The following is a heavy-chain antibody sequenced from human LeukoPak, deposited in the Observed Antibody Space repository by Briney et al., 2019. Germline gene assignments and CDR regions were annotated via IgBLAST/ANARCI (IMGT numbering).Heavy chain of an antibody. V-gene: IGHV3-23*01. CDR3: AKDSRSRNGIYDPFDI. CDR2: VGGDDVT. Sequence: PGGSLRLSCAASGFTFSDYAMNWVRQAPGKGLEWVSVVGGDDVTFYTDSAKGRFTISRDNSKNTLSLQMNSLRLEDTAVYYCAKDSRSRNGIYDPFDIWGQGTVVTVSS. J-gene: IGHJ3*02. CDR1: GFTFSDYA. D-gene: IGHD2-8*01.